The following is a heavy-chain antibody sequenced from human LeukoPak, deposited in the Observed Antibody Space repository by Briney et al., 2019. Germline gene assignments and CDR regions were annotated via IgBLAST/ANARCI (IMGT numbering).Heavy chain of an antibody. CDR3: ARDAMVRGVISRWDY. Sequence: PGGSLRLSCAASGFTFSSYEMNWVRQAPGKGLEWVSYISSSGSTIYYADSVKGRFTISRDNDKNSLYLQMNSLRAEDTAVYYCARDAMVRGVISRWDYWGQGTLVTVSS. V-gene: IGHV3-48*03. J-gene: IGHJ4*02. D-gene: IGHD3-10*01. CDR2: ISSSGSTI. CDR1: GFTFSSYE.